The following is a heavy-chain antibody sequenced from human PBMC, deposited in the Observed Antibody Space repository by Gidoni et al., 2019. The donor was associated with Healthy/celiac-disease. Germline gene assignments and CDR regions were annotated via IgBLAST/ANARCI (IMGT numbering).Heavy chain of an antibody. CDR1: GFTFDDYA. CDR2: ISWNSGSI. CDR3: AKGRFSSSLDY. D-gene: IGHD6-13*01. V-gene: IGHV3-9*01. Sequence: EVQLVESGGGLVQPGRSLRLSCAASGFTFDDYAMHWLRQAPGKGLEWVSGISWNSGSIGYADSVKGRFTISRDNAKNSLYLQMNSLRAEDTALYYCAKGRFSSSLDYWGQGTLVTVSS. J-gene: IGHJ4*02.